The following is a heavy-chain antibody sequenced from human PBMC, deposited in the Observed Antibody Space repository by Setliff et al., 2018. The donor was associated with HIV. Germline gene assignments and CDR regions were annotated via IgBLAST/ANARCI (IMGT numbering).Heavy chain of an antibody. CDR2: MNPNSGNT. Sequence: ASVKVSCKASGYTFKSNDINWVRQATGQGLEWMGWMNPNSGNTGYAQKFQGRVTITADESTSTAYMELSSLRSEDTAVYYCVRSHAVAFDIWGQGTMVTVSS. V-gene: IGHV1-8*03. D-gene: IGHD4-4*01. CDR3: VRSHAVAFDI. CDR1: GYTFKSND. J-gene: IGHJ3*02.